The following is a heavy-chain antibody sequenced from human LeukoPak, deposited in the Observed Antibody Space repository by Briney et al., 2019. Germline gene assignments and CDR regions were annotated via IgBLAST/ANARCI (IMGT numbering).Heavy chain of an antibody. J-gene: IGHJ3*02. D-gene: IGHD3-10*01. CDR2: ISGSGGSI. Sequence: PGGTLRLSCAASGFTFSIYGMSWVRQAPGKGLEWVSAISGSGGSIYYADSVKGRFTISRDNSKNTLYLQMNSLRAEATAVYYCAKPILTTDYYGSGSYYNVWAFDIWGQGTMVTVSS. CDR3: AKPILTTDYYGSGSYYNVWAFDI. CDR1: GFTFSIYG. V-gene: IGHV3-23*01.